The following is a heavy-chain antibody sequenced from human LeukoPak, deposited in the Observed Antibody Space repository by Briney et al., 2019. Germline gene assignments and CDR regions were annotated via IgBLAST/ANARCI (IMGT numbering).Heavy chain of an antibody. CDR3: ARDDLWSGYGY. Sequence: GGSLRLSCAASGFTFSSYAMHWVRQAPGKGLEWVAVISYDGSNKYYADSVKGRFTISRDNSKNTLYLQMNSLRAEGTAVYYCARDDLWSGYGYWGQGTLVTVSS. J-gene: IGHJ4*02. D-gene: IGHD3-3*01. CDR1: GFTFSSYA. V-gene: IGHV3-30*04. CDR2: ISYDGSNK.